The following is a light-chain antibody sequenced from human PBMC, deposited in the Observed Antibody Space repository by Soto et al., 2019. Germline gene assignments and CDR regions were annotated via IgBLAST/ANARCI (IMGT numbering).Light chain of an antibody. CDR1: TSNIGNNY. CDR2: DNN. CDR3: GTLDSSLSAVV. V-gene: IGLV1-51*01. J-gene: IGLJ2*01. Sequence: QSVLTQPPSVSAAPGQKVTISCSGSTSNIGNNYVSWYQQLPGTAPKLLIYDNNKRPSGIPDRFSGSKFGTSATLGITGLQTGDEADYYCGTLDSSLSAVVFGGGTKLTVL.